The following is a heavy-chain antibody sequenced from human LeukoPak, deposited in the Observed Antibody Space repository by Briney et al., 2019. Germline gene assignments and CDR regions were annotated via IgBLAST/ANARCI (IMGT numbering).Heavy chain of an antibody. CDR2: INWNGGSA. CDR1: GFTFDDYG. J-gene: IGHJ5*02. V-gene: IGHV3-20*04. D-gene: IGHD3-10*01. CDR3: ARDSVPMVRGVPTHWFDP. Sequence: GGSLRLSCAASGFTFDDYGMNWVRQAPGKGLEWVSGINWNGGSAGYADSVKGRFTISRDNAKNSLYLQMNSLRAEDTALYYCARDSVPMVRGVPTHWFDPWGQGTLVTVSS.